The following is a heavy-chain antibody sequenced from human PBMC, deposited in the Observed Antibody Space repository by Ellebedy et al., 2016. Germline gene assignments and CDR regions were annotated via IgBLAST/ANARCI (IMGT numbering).Heavy chain of an antibody. CDR3: ARDRGGTAMVPWYYYGMDV. CDR1: GFTFSSYG. V-gene: IGHV3-30*03. Sequence: GESLKISCAASGFTFSSYGMHWVRQAPGKGLQWVAVISYDGSHTYYADSVKGRFTISRDNSKNTLYLQMNSLRAEDTAVYYCARDRGGTAMVPWYYYGMDVWGQGTTVTVSS. D-gene: IGHD5-18*01. J-gene: IGHJ6*02. CDR2: ISYDGSHT.